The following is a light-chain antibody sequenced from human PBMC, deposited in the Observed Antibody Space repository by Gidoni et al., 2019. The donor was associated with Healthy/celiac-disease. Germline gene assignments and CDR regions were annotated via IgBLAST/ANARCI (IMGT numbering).Light chain of an antibody. CDR3: QQSYSTPFT. J-gene: IGKJ3*01. V-gene: IGKV1-39*01. CDR1: QSISSY. CDR2: AAS. Sequence: VTITCRASQSISSYLNWYQQKPGKAPKLLIYAASSLQSGVPSRFSGSGSGTDFTLTISSLQPEDFATYYCQQSYSTPFTFGPGTKVDIK.